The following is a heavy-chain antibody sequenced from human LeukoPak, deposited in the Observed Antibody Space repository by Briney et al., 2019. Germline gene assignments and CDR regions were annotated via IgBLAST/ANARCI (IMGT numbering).Heavy chain of an antibody. Sequence: SETLSLTCAVAGASISNSNWWTWVRQSPGKGLEWIGEIYHSGSTNYKPSLKSRATISVDKPKNQFSLKLSSVTAADTAVYYCASRAPRDNFNRYLPIDYWGQGTLVTVSS. J-gene: IGHJ4*02. CDR2: IYHSGST. D-gene: IGHD1-20*01. V-gene: IGHV4-4*02. CDR1: GASISNSNW. CDR3: ASRAPRDNFNRYLPIDY.